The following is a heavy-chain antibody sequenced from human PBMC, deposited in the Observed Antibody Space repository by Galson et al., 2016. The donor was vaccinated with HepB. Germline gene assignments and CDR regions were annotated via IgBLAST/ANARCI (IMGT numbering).Heavy chain of an antibody. D-gene: IGHD2-8*02. V-gene: IGHV3-15*01. CDR3: GLCAGGHFRT. J-gene: IGHJ1*01. CDR2: IKSKNEGGST. Sequence: SLRLSCAASGFIFTSAWLGWVRQAPGKGLEWVGRIKSKNEGGSTDFAVPVRGRFSMSRDDSKNMVFLQMDNLKTEDTAVYYCGLCAGGHFRTWGQGTLVTVS. CDR1: GFIFTSAW.